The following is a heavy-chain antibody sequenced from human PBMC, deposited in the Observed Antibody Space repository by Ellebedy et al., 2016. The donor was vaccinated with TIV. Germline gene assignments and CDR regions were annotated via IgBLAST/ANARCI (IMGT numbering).Heavy chain of an antibody. J-gene: IGHJ4*02. D-gene: IGHD2-8*02. V-gene: IGHV1-2*02. CDR3: ARDHRGDLYWLAY. Sequence: AASVKVSCKTSGYTFTGYYIYWVRQAPGQGLEWMGWMNPKNGGTTSPQNLQGRVTMTSDTSITTAYMELSGLRSDDTAVYYCARDHRGDLYWLAYWGQGTLVTVSS. CDR1: GYTFTGYY. CDR2: MNPKNGGT.